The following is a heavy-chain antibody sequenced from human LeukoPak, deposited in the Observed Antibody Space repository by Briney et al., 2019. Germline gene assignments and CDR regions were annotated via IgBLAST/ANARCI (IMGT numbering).Heavy chain of an antibody. CDR1: GFTFSSYD. CDR3: ARGSYCSGGACSPVGAFDI. V-gene: IGHV3-13*01. Sequence: GGSLRLSCAATGFTFSSYDMHWVRQAPGKGLEWVSGIGTAGDTYYPGSIKGRFTFSRENAKNSLFLQMNGLRVGDTAVYYCARGSYCSGGACSPVGAFDIWGQGTVVTVSS. J-gene: IGHJ3*02. D-gene: IGHD2-15*01. CDR2: IGTAGDT.